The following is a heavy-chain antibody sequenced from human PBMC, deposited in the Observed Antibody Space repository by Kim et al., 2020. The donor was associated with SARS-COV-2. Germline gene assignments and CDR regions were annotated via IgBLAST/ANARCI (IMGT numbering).Heavy chain of an antibody. J-gene: IGHJ6*02. Sequence: GGSLRLSCAASGFTFSSYAMSWVRQAPGKGLEWVSAISGSGGSTYYADSVKGRFTISRDNSKNTLYLQMNSLRAEDTAVYYCAKDGGGAIAVANRGYYYYGMDVWGQGTTVTVSS. V-gene: IGHV3-23*01. CDR3: AKDGGGAIAVANRGYYYYGMDV. CDR1: GFTFSSYA. D-gene: IGHD6-19*01. CDR2: ISGSGGST.